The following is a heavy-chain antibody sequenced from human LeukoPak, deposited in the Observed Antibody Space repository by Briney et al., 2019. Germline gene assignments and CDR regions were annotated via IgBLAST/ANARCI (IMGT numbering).Heavy chain of an antibody. CDR2: IKSKTDGGTT. CDR3: AKLGTTSVTTGY. D-gene: IGHD4-17*01. J-gene: IGHJ4*02. Sequence: PGGSLRLSCAASGFTFSNAWMSWVRQAPGKGLEWVGRIKSKTDGGTTDYAAPVKGRFTISRDDSKNTLYLQMNSLRGEDTAVYYCAKLGTTSVTTGYWGQGTLVTVSS. V-gene: IGHV3-15*01. CDR1: GFTFSNAW.